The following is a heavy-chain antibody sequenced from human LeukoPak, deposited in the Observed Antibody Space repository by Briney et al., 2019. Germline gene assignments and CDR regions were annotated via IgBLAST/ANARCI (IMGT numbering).Heavy chain of an antibody. Sequence: PGRSLRLSCAASGFTFSSYGMHWVRQAPGKGLEWVAVIWYDGSNKYYADSVKGRFTISRDNSKRVVFLHMNSLRVDDTAIYYCVKDQDMNTAMVFDFWGQGTLVTVSS. J-gene: IGHJ4*02. D-gene: IGHD5-18*01. V-gene: IGHV3-33*06. CDR1: GFTFSSYG. CDR3: VKDQDMNTAMVFDF. CDR2: IWYDGSNK.